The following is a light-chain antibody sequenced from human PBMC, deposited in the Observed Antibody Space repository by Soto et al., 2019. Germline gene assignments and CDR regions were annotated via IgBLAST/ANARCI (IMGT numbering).Light chain of an antibody. Sequence: QSALAQPRSVSGSRGQSVTMSCTGTSSDVGGYNYVSWYQQHPGKAPKVMIYDVSERPSGVPDRFSGSKSGNTASLTISGLQAEDEADYYCCSYAGSPRYVFGTGTKLTVL. CDR3: CSYAGSPRYV. V-gene: IGLV2-11*01. J-gene: IGLJ1*01. CDR2: DVS. CDR1: SSDVGGYNY.